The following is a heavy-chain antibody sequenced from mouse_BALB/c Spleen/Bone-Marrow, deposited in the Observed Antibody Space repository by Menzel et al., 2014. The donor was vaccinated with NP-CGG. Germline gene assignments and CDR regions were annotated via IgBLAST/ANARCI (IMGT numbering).Heavy chain of an antibody. J-gene: IGHJ1*01. D-gene: IGHD3-3*01. CDR1: GYTFTSSD. Sequence: VQVVESGAELVKPGASAKLSCKASGYTFTSSDINWVRQRPEQGLAWIGRIFPGNVSTEYNDKFKVKSTLTTDKSSSTVYMQRRKGAPEASVVYFCRRGGCLGGDFDGGGAGTPVPVSS. CDR3: RRGGCLGGDFDG. CDR2: IFPGNVST. V-gene: IGHV1-77*01.